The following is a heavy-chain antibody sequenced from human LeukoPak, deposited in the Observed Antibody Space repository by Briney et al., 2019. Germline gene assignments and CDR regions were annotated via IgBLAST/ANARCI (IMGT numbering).Heavy chain of an antibody. CDR3: AREIGPIQLHLWGSAFDY. J-gene: IGHJ4*02. CDR2: INPSGGST. V-gene: IGHV1-46*01. CDR1: GYTFTSYY. D-gene: IGHD5-18*01. Sequence: ASVKVSCKASGYTFTSYYMHWVRQAPGQGLEWMGIINPSGGSTSYAQKFQGRVTMTRDMSTSTVYMELSSLRSEDTAVYYCAREIGPIQLHLWGSAFDYWGQGTLVTVSS.